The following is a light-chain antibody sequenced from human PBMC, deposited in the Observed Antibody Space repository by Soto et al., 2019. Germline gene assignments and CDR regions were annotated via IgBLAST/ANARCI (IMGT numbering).Light chain of an antibody. V-gene: IGKV1-39*01. CDR2: SAT. J-gene: IGKJ2*01. CDR1: QSISTF. CDR3: QQSFSTPYT. Sequence: DIQMTQSPSSLSASVGDRVTITCRASQSISTFLNWYQHRLGKAPKLLIYSATGLQSGVPSRFSGSGSGTDFTLTISSLQPEDFATYYCQQSFSTPYTFGQGTKLEIK.